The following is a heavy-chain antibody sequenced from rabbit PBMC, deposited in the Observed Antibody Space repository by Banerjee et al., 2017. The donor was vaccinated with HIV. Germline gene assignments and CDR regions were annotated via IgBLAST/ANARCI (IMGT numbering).Heavy chain of an antibody. V-gene: IGHV1S43*01. D-gene: IGHD4-1*01. CDR3: ARDQPDYSSGWGDYYFNL. J-gene: IGHJ4*01. Sequence: QSLEESGRGLVQPEGSLTLTCTASGFSFSGMYYMCWVRQAPGKGLELIACIYTGSSGSTWYANWVNGRFTISRSTSLNTVDLKMTSLTAADTATYFCARDQPDYSSGWGDYYFNLWGQGTLVTVS. CDR1: GFSFSGMYY. CDR2: IYTGSSGST.